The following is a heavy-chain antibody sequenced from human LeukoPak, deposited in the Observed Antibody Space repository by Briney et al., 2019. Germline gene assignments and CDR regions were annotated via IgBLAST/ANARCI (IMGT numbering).Heavy chain of an antibody. V-gene: IGHV1-69*04. CDR3: ARDASVAGTEDYWYFDL. J-gene: IGHJ2*01. D-gene: IGHD6-19*01. Sequence: ASVKVSCKASGGTFSSYAISWVRQAPGQGLEWMGRIIPIFGIANYAQKFQGRVTITADKSTSTAYMELSSLRPEDTAVYYCARDASVAGTEDYWYFDLWGRGTLVTASS. CDR2: IIPIFGIA. CDR1: GGTFSSYA.